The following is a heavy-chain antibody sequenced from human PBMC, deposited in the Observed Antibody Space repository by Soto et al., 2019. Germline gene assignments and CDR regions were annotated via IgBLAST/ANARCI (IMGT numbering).Heavy chain of an antibody. V-gene: IGHV3-30-3*01. D-gene: IGHD1-26*01. J-gene: IGHJ4*02. Sequence: QVQLVESGGGVVQHGRSMRLSCAASGFTFSSYAMHLVRQAPGTGLEWVAVISYDGSNKYYAASVKGRFTISRDNSKNTLYLQMNSLRAEDTAVYYCSREWGSYGRGYFDYWGQGTLVTVSS. CDR2: ISYDGSNK. CDR3: SREWGSYGRGYFDY. CDR1: GFTFSSYA.